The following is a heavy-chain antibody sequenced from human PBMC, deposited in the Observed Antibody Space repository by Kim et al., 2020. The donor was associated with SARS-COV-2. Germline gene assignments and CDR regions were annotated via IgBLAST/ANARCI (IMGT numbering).Heavy chain of an antibody. CDR2: INHSGST. J-gene: IGHJ5*02. D-gene: IGHD3-10*01. Sequence: SETLSLTCAVYGGSFSGYYWSWIRQPPGKGLEWIGEINHSGSTNYNPSLKSRVTISVDTSKNQFSLKLSSVTAADTAVYYCARGGRLLWFGSDNWFDPWGQGTLVTVSS. V-gene: IGHV4-34*01. CDR1: GGSFSGYY. CDR3: ARGGRLLWFGSDNWFDP.